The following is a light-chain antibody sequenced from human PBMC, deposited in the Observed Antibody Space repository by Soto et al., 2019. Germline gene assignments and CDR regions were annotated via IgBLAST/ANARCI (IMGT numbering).Light chain of an antibody. Sequence: DIVMTQSPLSLPVTPGDPASISFSSSQSLQHSNGYNYLDWYFQKPGQSPQLLIHLASNRASGVPVRFSGSGSGTDFTLNISSVEAEDVGLYYCMQGVQMPPITFGQGTRLEIK. CDR1: QSLQHSNGYNY. CDR2: LAS. CDR3: MQGVQMPPIT. J-gene: IGKJ5*01. V-gene: IGKV2-28*01.